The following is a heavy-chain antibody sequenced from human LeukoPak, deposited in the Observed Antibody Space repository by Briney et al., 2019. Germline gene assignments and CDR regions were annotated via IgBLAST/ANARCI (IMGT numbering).Heavy chain of an antibody. CDR2: IYYSGTT. D-gene: IGHD1-26*01. CDR1: GGSISNYY. J-gene: IGHJ4*02. V-gene: IGHV4-59*08. CDR3: ARHSGASPHYFDY. Sequence: SETLSLACAVSGGSISNYYWSWIRQPPGKGLEWIGFIYYSGTTHYNPSLKSRVTMSVATSNNQFSLRLSSVTAADTAIYYCARHSGASPHYFDYWGQGALVTVSS.